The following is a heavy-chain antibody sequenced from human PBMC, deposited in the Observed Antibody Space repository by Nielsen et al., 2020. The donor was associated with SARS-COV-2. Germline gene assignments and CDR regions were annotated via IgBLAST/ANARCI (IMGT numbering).Heavy chain of an antibody. Sequence: KISCKGSGYSFTNYWISWVRQMPGKGLEWMGTVHPSDSYTNYSPSFQGHVTISADKSVSTAYLQWSSLKASDTAMYYCARRGSYSEFDYWGQGTLVTVSS. V-gene: IGHV5-10-1*01. D-gene: IGHD1-26*01. CDR2: VHPSDSYT. J-gene: IGHJ4*02. CDR3: ARRGSYSEFDY. CDR1: GYSFTNYW.